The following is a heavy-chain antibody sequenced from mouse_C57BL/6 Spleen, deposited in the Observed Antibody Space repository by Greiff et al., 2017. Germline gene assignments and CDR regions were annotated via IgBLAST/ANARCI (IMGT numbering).Heavy chain of an antibody. CDR2: IDPENGDT. Sequence: EVKLMESGAELVRPGASVKLSCTASGFNIKDDYMHWVKQRPEQGLEWIGWIDPENGDTEYASKFQGKATITADTSSNTAYLQLSSLTSEDTAVYYCTSYGNFLDYWGQGTTLTVSA. V-gene: IGHV14-4*01. D-gene: IGHD2-1*01. CDR3: TSYGNFLDY. J-gene: IGHJ2*01. CDR1: GFNIKDDY.